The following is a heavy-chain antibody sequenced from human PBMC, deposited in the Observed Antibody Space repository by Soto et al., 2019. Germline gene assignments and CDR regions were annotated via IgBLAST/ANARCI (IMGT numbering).Heavy chain of an antibody. J-gene: IGHJ4*02. CDR2: FDPEDGET. CDR3: ATPAIAAAGKGNFDY. V-gene: IGHV1-24*01. D-gene: IGHD6-13*01. CDR1: GYTLTELS. Sequence: ASVKVSCKVSGYTLTELSMHWVRQAPGKGLEWMGGFDPEDGETIYAQKFQGRVTMTEDTSTDTAYMELSSLRSEDTAVYYCATPAIAAAGKGNFDYWGQGTLVTVSS.